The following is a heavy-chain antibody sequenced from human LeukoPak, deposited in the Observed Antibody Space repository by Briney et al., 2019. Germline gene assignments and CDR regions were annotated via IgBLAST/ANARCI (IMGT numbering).Heavy chain of an antibody. D-gene: IGHD6-19*01. J-gene: IGHJ4*02. CDR1: GGSISSYY. V-gene: IGHV4-4*07. CDR2: IYTTGST. Sequence: PSETLSLTCTVSGGSISSYYWSWIRQPAGKGLEWIGRIYTTGSTSYNPSLKSRVTISLDNSKNQFSLQLTSVTAADTAVYYCAREGPEDSGWYLWYFAYWGQGTLVTVSS. CDR3: AREGPEDSGWYLWYFAY.